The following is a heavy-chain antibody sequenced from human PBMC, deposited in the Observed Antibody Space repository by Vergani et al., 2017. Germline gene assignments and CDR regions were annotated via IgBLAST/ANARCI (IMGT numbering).Heavy chain of an antibody. Sequence: EVQLVESGGGLVQPGRSLRLSCAASGFTFDDYAMHWVRQAPGKGLEWVSSISWNSGSIGYADSVKGRFTVSRDNAKNSLYLQMNSLRAEDTAVYYCARDSVVNSLYYYYGMDVWGQGTTVTVSS. CDR1: GFTFDDYA. D-gene: IGHD3-22*01. CDR3: ARDSVVNSLYYYYGMDV. CDR2: ISWNSGSI. J-gene: IGHJ6*02. V-gene: IGHV3-9*01.